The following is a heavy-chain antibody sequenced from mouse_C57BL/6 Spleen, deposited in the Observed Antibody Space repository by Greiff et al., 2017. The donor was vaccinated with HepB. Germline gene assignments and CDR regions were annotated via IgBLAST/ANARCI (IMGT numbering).Heavy chain of an antibody. CDR2: IDPSDSYT. D-gene: IGHD2-2*01. CDR3: ARSDYYVYPGYFDY. CDR1: GYTFTSYW. V-gene: IGHV1-69*01. Sequence: VQLQQSGAELVMPGASVKLSCKASGYTFTSYWMHWVKQRPGQGLEWIGEIDPSDSYTNYNQKFKGKSTLTVDKSSSTAYMQLSSLTSEDSAVYYCARSDYYVYPGYFDYWGQGTTLTVSS. J-gene: IGHJ2*01.